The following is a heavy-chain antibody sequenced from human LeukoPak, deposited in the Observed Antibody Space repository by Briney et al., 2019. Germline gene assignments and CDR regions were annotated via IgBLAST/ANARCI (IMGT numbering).Heavy chain of an antibody. CDR1: GYTFTGYY. CDR3: ARDSVASYDSSGYG. CDR2: INPNSSGT. Sequence: ASVRVSCKASGYTFTGYYMHWVRQAPGQGLEWMGWINPNSSGTNYAQKFQGRVTMTRDTSISTAYMELSRLRSDDTAVYYCARDSVASYDSSGYGWGQGILVTVSS. J-gene: IGHJ1*01. V-gene: IGHV1-2*02. D-gene: IGHD3-22*01.